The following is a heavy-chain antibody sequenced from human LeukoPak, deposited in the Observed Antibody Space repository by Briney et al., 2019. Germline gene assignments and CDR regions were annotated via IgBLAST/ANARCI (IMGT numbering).Heavy chain of an antibody. CDR1: GFTFSSYS. J-gene: IGHJ4*02. D-gene: IGHD2-15*01. Sequence: GGSLRLSCAASGFTFSSYSMNWVRQAPGKGLEWVSSISGSRSYIYYADSVKGRFTISRDNAKNSLYLQMNSLRAEDTAVYYCAREVGGSSTDYWGQGTLVTVSS. CDR2: ISGSRSYI. CDR3: AREVGGSSTDY. V-gene: IGHV3-21*01.